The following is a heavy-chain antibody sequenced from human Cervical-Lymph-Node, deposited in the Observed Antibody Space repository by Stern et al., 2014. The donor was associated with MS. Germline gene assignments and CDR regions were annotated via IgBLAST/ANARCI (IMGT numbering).Heavy chain of an antibody. CDR2: ISNDGSSR. Sequence: VQLVESGGGVVQPGRSLRLSCAASGFIFNYYAMYWVRQAPGKGLQWVAVISNDGSSRDYADSVKGRFTISRDNSKNTLFLQMNSLRVEDMGVYYCASRYDYGDYIYWGHGTLVTVSS. D-gene: IGHD4-17*01. J-gene: IGHJ4*01. V-gene: IGHV3-30*04. CDR3: ASRYDYGDYIY. CDR1: GFIFNYYA.